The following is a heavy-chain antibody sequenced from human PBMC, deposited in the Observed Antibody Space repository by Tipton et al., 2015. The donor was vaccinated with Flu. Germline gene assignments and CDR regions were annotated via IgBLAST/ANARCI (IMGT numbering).Heavy chain of an antibody. Sequence: SLRLSCAASGFLFSSYEMNWVRQAPGKGLEWLSYISSGGSTNSYADSVRGRFTIPRDNAKNSLYLQLNSLRAEDTAVYYCATLTGDDYWGQGKLVNVSS. V-gene: IGHV3-48*03. D-gene: IGHD7-27*01. CDR2: ISSGGSTN. CDR3: ATLTGDDY. J-gene: IGHJ4*02. CDR1: GFLFSSYE.